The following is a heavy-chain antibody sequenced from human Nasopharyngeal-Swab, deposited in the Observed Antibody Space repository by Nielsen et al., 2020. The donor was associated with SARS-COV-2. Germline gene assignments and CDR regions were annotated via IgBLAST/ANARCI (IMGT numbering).Heavy chain of an antibody. CDR2: INPGGRDT. D-gene: IGHD3-10*01. CDR3: ARDREDHNLSYYPLFDN. J-gene: IGHJ4*02. V-gene: IGHV3-74*03. Sequence: PGKGPEWVARINPGGRDTMSADSVRGRFAISRDNAKNMLYLQINSLTVEDTAVYYCARDREDHNLSYYPLFDNWGQGTLVTVSS.